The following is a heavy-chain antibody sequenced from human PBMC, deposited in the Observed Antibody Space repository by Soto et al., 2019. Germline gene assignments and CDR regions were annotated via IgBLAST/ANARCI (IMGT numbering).Heavy chain of an antibody. D-gene: IGHD6-19*01. J-gene: IGHJ4*02. CDR2: IKSKTDGGTT. CDR1: GFIFNNAW. V-gene: IGHV3-15*07. Sequence: GGSLRLSCAASGFIFNNAWMNWVRQAPGKGLGWVGRIKSKTDGGTTDYAAPVKGRFTISRDDSKNTLYLQMNSLKTEDTAVYYCTTDPNRSGWPYWGQGTLVTVS. CDR3: TTDPNRSGWPY.